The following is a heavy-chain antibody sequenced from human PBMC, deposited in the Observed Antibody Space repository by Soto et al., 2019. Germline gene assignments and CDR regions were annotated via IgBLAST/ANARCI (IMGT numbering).Heavy chain of an antibody. V-gene: IGHV1-46*01. CDR1: GYTFTSYY. CDR2: INPSGGRT. J-gene: IGHJ4*02. D-gene: IGHD2-21*02. Sequence: QVLLVQSGAEVTRPGASVKVSCKASGYTFTSYYMHWVRQAPGHVLVWMAMINPSGGRTKYAQIFQGRVTLTRDTSTGSVAMELSSLTSEDTAXXXCARWPSCGGDCYLXDYWGQGTQVTVSS. CDR3: ARWPSCGGDCYLXDY.